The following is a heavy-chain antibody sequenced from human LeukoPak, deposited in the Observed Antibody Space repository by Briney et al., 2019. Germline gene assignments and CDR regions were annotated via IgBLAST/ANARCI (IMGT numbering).Heavy chain of an antibody. V-gene: IGHV3-33*01. D-gene: IGHD5-12*01. Sequence: PGGSLRLSCAASGFTFSSYGMHWVRQAPGKGLEWGAVIWYDGSNKYYADSVKCRFTISRDNSKNTLYLQMNSLRAEETAVYYCARDRTRYSGYDYDAFDIWGQGTMVTVSS. CDR1: GFTFSSYG. J-gene: IGHJ3*02. CDR3: ARDRTRYSGYDYDAFDI. CDR2: IWYDGSNK.